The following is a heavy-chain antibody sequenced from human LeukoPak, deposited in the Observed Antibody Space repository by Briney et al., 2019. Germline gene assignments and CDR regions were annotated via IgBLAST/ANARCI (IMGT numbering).Heavy chain of an antibody. Sequence: GESLRISCKGSGYSFTSYWIGWVRQMPGKGLEWMGIIYPGDSDARYSPSFQGQVTISADKSISTAYLQWSSLKASDTAMYYCASPRKYSSGWYDYWGQGTLVTVSS. CDR2: IYPGDSDA. J-gene: IGHJ4*02. CDR3: ASPRKYSSGWYDY. V-gene: IGHV5-51*01. D-gene: IGHD6-19*01. CDR1: GYSFTSYW.